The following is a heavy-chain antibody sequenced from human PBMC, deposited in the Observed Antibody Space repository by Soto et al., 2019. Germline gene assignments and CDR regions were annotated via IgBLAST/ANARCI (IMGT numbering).Heavy chain of an antibody. J-gene: IGHJ6*02. Sequence: QVQLQQWGAGLLKPSETLSLTCAVYGGSFSGYYWSWIRQPPGKGLEWIGEINHSGSTNYNPSLKSRVTISVDTSKNQFSLKLRSVTAADTAVYYCARGSSGGATSGVRPSPSYGMDVWGQGTTVTVSS. CDR2: INHSGST. CDR1: GGSFSGYY. V-gene: IGHV4-34*01. CDR3: ARGSSGGATSGVRPSPSYGMDV. D-gene: IGHD1-26*01.